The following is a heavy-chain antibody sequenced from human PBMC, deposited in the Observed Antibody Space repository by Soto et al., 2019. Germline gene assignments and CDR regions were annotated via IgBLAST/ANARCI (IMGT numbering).Heavy chain of an antibody. CDR1: GVTGVTFSAAW. D-gene: IGHD3-9*01. J-gene: IGHJ4*02. Sequence: PGGSLRLSCAASGVTGVTFSAAWLNWVRQAPGKGLEWISYITSTSVTIYYADSVRGRFTISRDNAKNSLYLQMNSLRAEDTAVYYCARKYYDFLTGYEHFDFWGQGTLVTVSS. CDR2: ITSTSVTI. CDR3: ARKYYDFLTGYEHFDF. V-gene: IGHV3-48*01.